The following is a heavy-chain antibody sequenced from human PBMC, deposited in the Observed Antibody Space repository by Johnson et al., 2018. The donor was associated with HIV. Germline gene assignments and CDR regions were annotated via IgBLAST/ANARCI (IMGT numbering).Heavy chain of an antibody. Sequence: VQLVESGGGVARPGGSLRLSCEASGFTFDEYDMSWVRQAPGKGLEWVSCINWNGATPGSADSVKGRFTISRDNAKNSLYLQMNSLTAEDTALYYCARVADYYDTSGYLTRPRAFDVWGQGTMVTVSS. V-gene: IGHV3-20*04. CDR3: ARVADYYDTSGYLTRPRAFDV. CDR2: INWNGATP. J-gene: IGHJ3*01. D-gene: IGHD3-22*01. CDR1: GFTFDEYD.